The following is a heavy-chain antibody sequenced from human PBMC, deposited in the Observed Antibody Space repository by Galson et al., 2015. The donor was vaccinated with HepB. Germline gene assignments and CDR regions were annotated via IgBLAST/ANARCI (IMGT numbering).Heavy chain of an antibody. CDR1: GFSFSSYA. J-gene: IGHJ6*02. D-gene: IGHD3-10*01. CDR3: ANHEAGAHSGWAYNMDV. Sequence: SLRLSCAASGFSFSSYAMTWVRQAPGKGLDWVSAIRSSGGGTYYADSVKGRFTISRDNSKNTLYLQMNSLRAEDTAVYYCANHEAGAHSGWAYNMDVWGQGTTVAVSS. V-gene: IGHV3-23*01. CDR2: IRSSGGGT.